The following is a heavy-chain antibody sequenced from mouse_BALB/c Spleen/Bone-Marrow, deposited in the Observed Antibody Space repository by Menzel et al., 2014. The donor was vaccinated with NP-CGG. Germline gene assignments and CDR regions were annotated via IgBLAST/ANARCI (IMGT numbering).Heavy chain of an antibody. CDR1: GFDFSRYW. CDR2: INPDSSTI. CDR3: VREGHWAWFVY. D-gene: IGHD4-1*01. J-gene: IGHJ3*01. Sequence: DVKLQESGGGLVQPGGSLKLSCAASGFDFSRYWMNWVRQAPGKGLEWIGEINPDSSTINYTPSLKDKFIISRDNAKNTLYLQMSKVRSEDTALYYCVREGHWAWFVYWGQGTLVTVSA. V-gene: IGHV4-1*02.